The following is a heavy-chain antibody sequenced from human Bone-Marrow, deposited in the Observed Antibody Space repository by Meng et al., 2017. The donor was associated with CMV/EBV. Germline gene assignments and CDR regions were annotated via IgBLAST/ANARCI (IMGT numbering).Heavy chain of an antibody. V-gene: IGHV1-2*02. CDR2: INPNSGGT. CDR3: ARDRHTMVRGVNNWFDP. CDR1: GYTFTGYY. Sequence: ASVKVSCKASGYTFTGYYMHWVRQAPGQGLEWMGWINPNSGGTNYAQKFRGRVTMTRDTSISTAYMELSRLRSDDTAVYYCARDRHTMVRGVNNWFDPWGQGTLVTVSS. D-gene: IGHD3-10*01. J-gene: IGHJ5*02.